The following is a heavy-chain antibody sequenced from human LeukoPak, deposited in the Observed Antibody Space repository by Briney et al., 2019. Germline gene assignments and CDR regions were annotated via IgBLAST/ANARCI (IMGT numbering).Heavy chain of an antibody. CDR3: VGDYDLRSYRFDF. J-gene: IGHJ4*02. V-gene: IGHV4-4*07. CDR2: IYSSGST. Sequence: SETLSLTCTVSGGSISSYYWSWIRQPAGKGLEWIGRIYSSGSTTYNPSLKTRLTMSLDMSKNQFSLRLTSVTAADTAVYYCVGDYDLRSYRFDFWGPGTLVTVSS. CDR1: GGSISSYY. D-gene: IGHD3-10*01.